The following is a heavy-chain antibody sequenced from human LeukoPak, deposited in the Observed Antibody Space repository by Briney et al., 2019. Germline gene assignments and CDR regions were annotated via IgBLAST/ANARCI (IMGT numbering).Heavy chain of an antibody. CDR1: GYTFTGYY. CDR2: INPNSGGT. Sequence: ASVKVSSKASGYTFTGYYMHWVRQAPGQGLEWMGWINPNSGGTNYAQKFQGRVTMTRDTSISTAYMELSRLRSDDTAVYYCARVHNGDYVYWYFDLWGRGTLVTVSS. CDR3: ARVHNGDYVYWYFDL. J-gene: IGHJ2*01. V-gene: IGHV1-2*02. D-gene: IGHD4-17*01.